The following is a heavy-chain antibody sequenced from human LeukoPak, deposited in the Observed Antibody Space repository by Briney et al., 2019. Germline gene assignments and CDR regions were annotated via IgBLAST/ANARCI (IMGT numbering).Heavy chain of an antibody. Sequence: PSETLSLTCTVSGGSISSYYWSWIRQPPGKGLEWIGYIYTSGSTNYNPSLKSRVTISVDTSKNQFSLQLSSVTAADTAVYYCARQASIFGVAHYFDYWGQGTLVTVSS. CDR3: ARQASIFGVAHYFDY. CDR1: GGSISSYY. D-gene: IGHD3-3*01. CDR2: IYTSGST. V-gene: IGHV4-4*08. J-gene: IGHJ4*02.